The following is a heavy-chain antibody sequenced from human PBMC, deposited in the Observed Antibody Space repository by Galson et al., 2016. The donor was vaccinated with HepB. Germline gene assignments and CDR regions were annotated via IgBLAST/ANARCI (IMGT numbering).Heavy chain of an antibody. V-gene: IGHV3-23*01. CDR3: AKTRWSGSYQFDY. Sequence: SLRLSCAASGFTFSSNGMSWVRQAPGKGLEWVSVIGAAGLTTFYTDSVKGRFTISRDNSKNTLYLQMNSLRADDTAVYYCAKTRWSGSYQFDYWGQGTLVTVSS. CDR2: IGAAGLTT. D-gene: IGHD1-26*01. CDR1: GFTFSSNG. J-gene: IGHJ4*02.